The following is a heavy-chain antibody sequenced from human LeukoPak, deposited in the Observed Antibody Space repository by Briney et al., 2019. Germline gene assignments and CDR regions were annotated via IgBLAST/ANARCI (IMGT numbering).Heavy chain of an antibody. CDR1: GYTFTSYG. V-gene: IGHV1-18*04. J-gene: IGHJ4*02. D-gene: IGHD5-12*01. Sequence: ASVKVSCTASGYTFTSYGISWVRQAPGQGLEWMGWISAYNGNTNYAQKLQGRVTMTTDTSTSTAYMELRSLRSDDTAVYSCARAAWGYSGYDSDYWGQGTLVPVSS. CDR2: ISAYNGNT. CDR3: ARAAWGYSGYDSDY.